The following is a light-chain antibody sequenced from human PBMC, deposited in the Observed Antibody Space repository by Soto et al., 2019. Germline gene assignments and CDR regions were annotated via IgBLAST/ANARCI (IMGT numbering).Light chain of an antibody. CDR1: SSDIGAYNY. CDR3: SSYAGSLVV. Sequence: QSALTQPPSASGSPGQSVTISCTGTSSDIGAYNYVSWYRQYPDKAPKLSVYQVTKRPSGVPDRFSGSKSGNTAALTVSGLQAEDEAVYYCSSYAGSLVVFGGGTQLTVL. CDR2: QVT. J-gene: IGLJ2*01. V-gene: IGLV2-8*01.